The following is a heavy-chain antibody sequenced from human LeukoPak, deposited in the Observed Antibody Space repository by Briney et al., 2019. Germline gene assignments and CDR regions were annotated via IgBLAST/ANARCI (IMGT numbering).Heavy chain of an antibody. J-gene: IGHJ6*03. CDR1: GYTFTGYY. CDR3: AREMLWFGDLLTYFLDV. Sequence: GASVKVSCKASGYTFTGYYMHWVRQAPGQGLEWMGWINPNSGGTNYAQKFQGRVTMTRDTSISTAYMELSRLRSDDTAVYYCAREMLWFGDLLTYFLDVWGKGTTVIVSS. CDR2: INPNSGGT. D-gene: IGHD3-10*01. V-gene: IGHV1-2*02.